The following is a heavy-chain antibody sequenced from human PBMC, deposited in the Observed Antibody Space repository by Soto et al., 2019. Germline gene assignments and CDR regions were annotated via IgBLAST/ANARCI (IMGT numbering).Heavy chain of an antibody. J-gene: IGHJ3*02. CDR3: ATSRGWELQDDAFDI. Sequence: QVQLVQSGAEVKKPGSSVKVSCKASGGTFSSYTISWVRQAPGQGLEWMGRIIPILGIANYAQKFQGRVTIPADKSTSTAYMELSSLRSEDTAVYYCATSRGWELQDDAFDIWGQGTMVTVSS. CDR2: IIPILGIA. V-gene: IGHV1-69*02. CDR1: GGTFSSYT. D-gene: IGHD1-26*01.